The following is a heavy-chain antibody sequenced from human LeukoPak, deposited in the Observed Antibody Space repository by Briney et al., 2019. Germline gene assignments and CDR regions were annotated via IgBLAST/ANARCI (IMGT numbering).Heavy chain of an antibody. V-gene: IGHV3-7*04. D-gene: IGHD3-16*01. CDR1: GFTFSSYW. J-gene: IGHJ4*02. Sequence: GGSLRLSCAASGFTFSSYWMSWVRQPPGKGLEWVANINQDGSEKYYVDSVRGRFTISRDNAKNSLYLQMNSLRAEDTAVYYCARGMSTGEYWGQGTLVTVSS. CDR2: INQDGSEK. CDR3: ARGMSTGEY.